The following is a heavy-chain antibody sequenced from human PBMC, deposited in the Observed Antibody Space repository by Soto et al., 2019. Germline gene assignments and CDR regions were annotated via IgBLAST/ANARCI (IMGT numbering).Heavy chain of an antibody. CDR1: GDSLSSSSW. J-gene: IGHJ4*02. Sequence: PSETLSLTCAVSGDSLSSSSWWSWVRQPPGKTLEWLGEIFYSGSTKYNPSLNSRVTISADQSKNDFSLRLSSVTAADTAVYYCVHHGGVPYYHDFWGQGMLVTVSS. V-gene: IGHV4-4*02. D-gene: IGHD2-8*01. CDR2: IFYSGST. CDR3: VHHGGVPYYHDF.